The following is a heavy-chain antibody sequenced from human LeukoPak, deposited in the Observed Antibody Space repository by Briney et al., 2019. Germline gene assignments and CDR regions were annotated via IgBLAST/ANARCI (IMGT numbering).Heavy chain of an antibody. D-gene: IGHD1-26*01. CDR2: ISSSSSYI. V-gene: IGHV3-21*01. CDR3: ARFPLGGYYYYYMDV. Sequence: GGSLRLSCAASGFTFSSYSMNWVRQAPGKGLEWVSSISSSSSYIYYADSVKGRFTISRDNAKNSLYLQMNSLRAEDTAVYYCARFPLGGYYYYYMDVWGKGTTVTVSS. CDR1: GFTFSSYS. J-gene: IGHJ6*03.